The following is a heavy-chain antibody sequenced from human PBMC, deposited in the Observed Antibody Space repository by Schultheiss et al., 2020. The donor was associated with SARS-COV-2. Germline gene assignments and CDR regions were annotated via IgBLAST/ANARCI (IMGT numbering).Heavy chain of an antibody. V-gene: IGHV3-48*02. J-gene: IGHJ6*01. CDR1: GFSFNTYA. CDR3: VRGWKYQLLGGYSYGMDV. Sequence: GESLKISCAASGFSFNTYAMHWVRQAPGKGLEWISYINTASSNTYYGDSVKGRFTISRDSAKNLLYLQMNSLRDDDTAMYYCVRGWKYQLLGGYSYGMDVWGQGTTVTVSS. D-gene: IGHD1-7*01. CDR2: INTASSNT.